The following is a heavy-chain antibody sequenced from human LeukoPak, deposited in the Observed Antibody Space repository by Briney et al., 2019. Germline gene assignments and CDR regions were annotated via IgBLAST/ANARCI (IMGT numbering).Heavy chain of an antibody. CDR2: IFNPGGAT. D-gene: IGHD2-21*02. Sequence: GGSLRLSCVGSGFTFSSYWMHWVRQAPGKGLVWVSRIFNPGGATAYVDSVKGRFTISRDNAENTLSLQMNSLRVEDTAVYYCVRVNCAGHCTSRDWYFDLWGRGTLVVVSS. CDR3: VRVNCAGHCTSRDWYFDL. J-gene: IGHJ2*01. CDR1: GFTFSSYW. V-gene: IGHV3-74*01.